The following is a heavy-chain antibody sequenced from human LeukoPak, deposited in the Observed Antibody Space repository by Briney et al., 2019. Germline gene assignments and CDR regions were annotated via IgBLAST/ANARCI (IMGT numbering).Heavy chain of an antibody. D-gene: IGHD6-19*01. Sequence: PGGSLRLSCAASGFTFSSYAMTWVRQAPGKGLEWVSATTGSGGSTYHADSVKGRFTISRDNSKNTLYLQMNSLRGEDTAVYYCAKVLYSSGFYGNYWGQGTLVTVSS. V-gene: IGHV3-23*01. CDR2: TTGSGGST. CDR3: AKVLYSSGFYGNY. CDR1: GFTFSSYA. J-gene: IGHJ4*02.